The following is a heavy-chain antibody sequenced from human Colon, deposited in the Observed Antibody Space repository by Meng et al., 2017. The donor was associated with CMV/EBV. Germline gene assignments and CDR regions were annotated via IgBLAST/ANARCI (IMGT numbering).Heavy chain of an antibody. D-gene: IGHD2-21*01. CDR3: LTGHYSGA. CDR1: GFTFSSYA. CDR2: IGYDGRSD. V-gene: IGHV3-33*08. Sequence: GESLKISCAASGFTFSSYAMNWVRQAPGKGLEWVAVIGYDGRSDSYADSVRGRFTITRDNSKNTVYLQMRSLRAEDTAVYHCLTGHYSGAWGQGTLVTVSS. J-gene: IGHJ1*01.